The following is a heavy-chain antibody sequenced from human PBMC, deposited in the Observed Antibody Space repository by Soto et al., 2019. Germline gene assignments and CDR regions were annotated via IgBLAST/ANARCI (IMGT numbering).Heavy chain of an antibody. Sequence: QVQLVESGGGLVKPGGSLRLSCAASGFTFSDHYMSWIRQAPGKGLEWVSYISTSSNTKYYADSVKGRFTISRDNAKNSLYLQMHSLRAEDTAIYYCARDGGGFGSNYFDYWGQGTLITVSS. D-gene: IGHD3-10*01. J-gene: IGHJ4*02. CDR2: ISTSSNTK. V-gene: IGHV3-11*01. CDR3: ARDGGGFGSNYFDY. CDR1: GFTFSDHY.